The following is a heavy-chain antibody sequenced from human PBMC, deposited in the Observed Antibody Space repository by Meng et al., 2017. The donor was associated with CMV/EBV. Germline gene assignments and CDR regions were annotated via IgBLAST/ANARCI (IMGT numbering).Heavy chain of an antibody. J-gene: IGHJ6*02. Sequence: GESLKISCGGSGFTFGSYWMHWVRQVPGKGLVWISRIHSDGVSADYAGSVMGRFTISRDNAKNTVYLQMNSLRPEDTAVYYCARMFNYDFSRGDMDVWGQGTTVTVSS. V-gene: IGHV3-74*01. CDR2: IHSDGVSA. D-gene: IGHD3-3*01. CDR1: GFTFGSYW. CDR3: ARMFNYDFSRGDMDV.